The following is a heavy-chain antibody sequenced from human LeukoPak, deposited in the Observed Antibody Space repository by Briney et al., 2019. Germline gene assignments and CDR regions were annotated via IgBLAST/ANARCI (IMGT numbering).Heavy chain of an antibody. CDR2: IKQDGSER. CDR1: GFTFSSYW. D-gene: IGHD3-3*01. Sequence: GGSLRLSCEASGFTFSSYWMSWVRQAPGKGLEWVANIKQDGSERYYVDSVEGRFTISRDNSKNTLYLQMNSLRAEDTAVYYCAKDLISTNYDFWSGYSPVDYWGQGTLVTVSS. J-gene: IGHJ4*02. V-gene: IGHV3-7*01. CDR3: AKDLISTNYDFWSGYSPVDY.